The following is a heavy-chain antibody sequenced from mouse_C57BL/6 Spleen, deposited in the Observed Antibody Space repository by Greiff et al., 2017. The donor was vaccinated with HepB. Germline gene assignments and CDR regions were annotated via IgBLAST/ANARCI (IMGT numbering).Heavy chain of an antibody. J-gene: IGHJ4*01. V-gene: IGHV1-72*01. Sequence: QVQLQQPGAELVKPGASVKLSCKASGYTFTSYWMHWVKQRPGRGLEWIGRIDPNSGCTKYNEKFKSKATLTVDKPSSTAYMQLSSLTSEDSAVYYCARWMGTMVTTAMDYWGQGTSVTVSS. CDR3: ARWMGTMVTTAMDY. D-gene: IGHD2-2*01. CDR1: GYTFTSYW. CDR2: IDPNSGCT.